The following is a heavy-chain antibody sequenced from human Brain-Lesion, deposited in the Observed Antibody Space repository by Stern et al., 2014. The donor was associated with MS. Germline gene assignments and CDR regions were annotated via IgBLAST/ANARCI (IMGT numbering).Heavy chain of an antibody. CDR3: ARIGYSSSWYSPVGFFQH. D-gene: IGHD6-13*01. J-gene: IGHJ1*01. CDR1: GFTFNSYW. CDR2: IKEDGSEK. V-gene: IGHV3-7*01. Sequence: EVQLLESGGGLVQPGGSLRLSCTASGFTFNSYWMSWVRQAPGKGLEWVATIKEDGSEKYYVESVKGRFTVSRDNAKNSMYLQMDSLRVDDTATYYCARIGYSSSWYSPVGFFQHWGQGTLVTVSS.